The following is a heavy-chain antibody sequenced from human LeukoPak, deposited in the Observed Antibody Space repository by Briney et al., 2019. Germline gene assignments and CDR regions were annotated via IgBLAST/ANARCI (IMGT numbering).Heavy chain of an antibody. CDR1: GFTVSSNY. CDR3: ALHCSSTSCYPY. D-gene: IGHD2-2*01. Sequence: IPGGSLRLSCAASGFTVSSNYMSWVRQAPGKGLEWVSYISSSSTIYYADSVKGRFTISRDNAKNSLYLQMNSLRDEDTAVYYCALHCSSTSCYPYWGQGTLVTVSS. V-gene: IGHV3-69-1*01. CDR2: ISSSSTI. J-gene: IGHJ4*02.